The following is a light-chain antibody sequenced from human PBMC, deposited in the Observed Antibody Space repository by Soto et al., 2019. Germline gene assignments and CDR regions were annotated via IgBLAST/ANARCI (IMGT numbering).Light chain of an antibody. J-gene: IGKJ1*01. CDR1: QDIRNE. CDR3: LQDHNYPRA. V-gene: IGKV1-6*01. CDR2: TAS. Sequence: ALQMTQTTSSLSASVGDRVTITCRANQDIRNELGWYQQKPGKAPKVLIYTASNLQSGVPSRFSGSGSGTDFTLTISSLQPEDSATYYCLQDHNYPRAFGQGTKVEVK.